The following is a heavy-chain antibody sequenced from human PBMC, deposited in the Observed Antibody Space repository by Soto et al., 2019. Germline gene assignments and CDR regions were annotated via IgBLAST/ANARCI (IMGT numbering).Heavy chain of an antibody. D-gene: IGHD2-15*01. V-gene: IGHV1-69*01. CDR2: IIPVYGTP. CDR3: SIVTAYGMDV. Sequence: QVQLEQSGAEVKKPGSSLKVSCKATGGTFSNYAISWVRQAPGQGLEWMAGIIPVYGTPNYAQRFQDRVTIIADESTTTADMEVHSLRSEDTAIYYCSIVTAYGMDVWGPGTTVIVSS. CDR1: GGTFSNYA. J-gene: IGHJ6*02.